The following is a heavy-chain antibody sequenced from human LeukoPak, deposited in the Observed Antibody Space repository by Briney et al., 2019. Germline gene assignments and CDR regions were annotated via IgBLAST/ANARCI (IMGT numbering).Heavy chain of an antibody. Sequence: GASLRLSRAASGFTFSSYAMSWVRHAPGKGLEWVSAISGSGCSTYYADSVKGRFTISRDNSKNTLYLQMNSLRAEDTAVYYCAKVPFPGRPAFFDYWGQGTLVTVSS. CDR3: AKVPFPGRPAFFDY. V-gene: IGHV3-23*01. D-gene: IGHD2-2*01. J-gene: IGHJ4*02. CDR2: ISGSGCST. CDR1: GFTFSSYA.